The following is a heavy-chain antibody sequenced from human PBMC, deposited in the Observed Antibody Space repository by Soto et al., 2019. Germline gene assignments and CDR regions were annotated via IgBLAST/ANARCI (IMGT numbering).Heavy chain of an antibody. CDR3: TRDASRDSSARGWFDP. V-gene: IGHV3-21*01. CDR2: ISSNSAYI. CDR1: GFTFRSFT. D-gene: IGHD6-13*01. Sequence: GGSLRLSCAASGFTFRSFTMNWVRQAPGKGLEWVSTISSNSAYIYYTDALRGRFTISRDNAKNSLHLQMNSLRAEDTAVYYCTRDASRDSSARGWFDPWGPVTLVPVSS. J-gene: IGHJ5*02.